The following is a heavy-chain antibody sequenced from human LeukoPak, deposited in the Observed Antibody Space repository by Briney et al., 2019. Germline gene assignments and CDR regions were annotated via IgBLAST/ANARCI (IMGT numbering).Heavy chain of an antibody. CDR2: IWYDGSNK. Sequence: GGPLRLSCAASGFTFSSYGMHWVRQAPGKGLEWVAVIWYDGSNKYYADSVKGRFTISRDNSKNTLYLQMNSLRAEDTAVYYCARDYSMVRGVMGYYYGMDVWGQGTTVTVSS. V-gene: IGHV3-33*01. CDR3: ARDYSMVRGVMGYYYGMDV. CDR1: GFTFSSYG. D-gene: IGHD3-10*01. J-gene: IGHJ6*02.